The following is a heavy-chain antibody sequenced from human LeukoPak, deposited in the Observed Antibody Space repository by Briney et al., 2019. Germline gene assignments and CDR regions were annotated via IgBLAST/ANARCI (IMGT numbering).Heavy chain of an antibody. D-gene: IGHD3-22*01. V-gene: IGHV3-53*01. CDR3: AREMRYYYDSSGYYYDY. Sequence: GGSLRLSCAASGFTVSSNYMSWLRQAPGKGLEWVSVIYSGGSTYYADSVKGRFTISRDNSKNTAYLQMNSLRAEDTAVYYCAREMRYYYDSSGYYYDYWGQGTLVTVSS. CDR1: GFTVSSNY. J-gene: IGHJ4*02. CDR2: IYSGGST.